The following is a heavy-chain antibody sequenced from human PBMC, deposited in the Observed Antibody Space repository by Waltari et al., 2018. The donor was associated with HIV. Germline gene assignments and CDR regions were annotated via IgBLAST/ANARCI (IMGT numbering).Heavy chain of an antibody. J-gene: IGHJ1*01. CDR3: ARSMRIVGATTLGHCQY. CDR2: RRQEGSEE. Sequence: EVQLVESGGGLVQPGGSLRLSCATSGFTFSSYWMSWGRQAPGKGPEWVANRRQEGSEEHCVRSVKGRVTTSTGNAKNSLYLQMNNRRAQHTAVYYAARSMRIVGATTLGHCQYWGQGILVTVSS. CDR1: GFTFSSYW. V-gene: IGHV3-7*01. D-gene: IGHD1-26*01.